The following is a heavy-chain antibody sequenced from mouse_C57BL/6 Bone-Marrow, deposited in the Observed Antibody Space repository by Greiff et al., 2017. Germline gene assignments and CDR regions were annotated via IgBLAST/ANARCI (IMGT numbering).Heavy chain of an antibody. CDR1: GFNIKDDY. V-gene: IGHV14-4*01. D-gene: IGHD2-3*01. CDR2: IDPENGDT. J-gene: IGHJ4*01. Sequence: VQLQQSGAELVRPGASVKLSCTASGFNIKDDYMHWVKQRPEQGLEWIGWIDPENGDTEYASKFQGKATITADTSSNTAYLQLSSLTSEDTAVYYCTTCEGYYGRYAMDDWGQGTSVTVSS. CDR3: TTCEGYYGRYAMDD.